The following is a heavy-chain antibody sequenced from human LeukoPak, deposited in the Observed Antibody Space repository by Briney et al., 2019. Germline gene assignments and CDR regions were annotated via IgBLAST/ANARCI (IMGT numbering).Heavy chain of an antibody. V-gene: IGHV1-24*01. Sequence: ASVKVSCKVSGYTLTELSMHWVRQAPGKGLEWMGGFDPEDGETIYAQKFQGRVTMTEDTSTDTAYMELSSLRSEDTAVYYCATVKSSVAAAGRLYYYYGMDVWGQGTTVTVSS. CDR2: FDPEDGET. CDR3: ATVKSSVAAAGRLYYYYGMDV. D-gene: IGHD6-13*01. CDR1: GYTLTELS. J-gene: IGHJ6*02.